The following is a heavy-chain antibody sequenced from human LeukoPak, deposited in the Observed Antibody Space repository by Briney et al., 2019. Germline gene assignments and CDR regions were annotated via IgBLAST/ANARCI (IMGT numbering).Heavy chain of an antibody. CDR3: TRGVTIVPDY. Sequence: GGSLRLACAVSGFTFSNYWMTWVRQAPGKGLEWVANIKQDGSEKYYVDSVKGRFTISRDNAKSSLYLQMNSLRVEDTAVYYCTRGVTIVPDYWGQGTLVTVSS. CDR2: IKQDGSEK. J-gene: IGHJ4*02. CDR1: GFTFSNYW. D-gene: IGHD2-8*01. V-gene: IGHV3-7*01.